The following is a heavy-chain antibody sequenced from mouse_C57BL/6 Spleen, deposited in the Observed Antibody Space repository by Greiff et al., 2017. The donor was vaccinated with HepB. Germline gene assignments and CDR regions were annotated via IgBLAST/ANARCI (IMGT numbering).Heavy chain of an antibody. Sequence: VQLMESGAELVRPGASVTLSCKASGYTFTDYEMHWVKQTPVHGLEWIGAIDPETGGTAYNQKFKGKAILTADKSSSTAYMELRSLTSEDSAVYYCTRGTTVVTLYWYFDVWGTGTTVTVSS. D-gene: IGHD1-1*01. CDR3: TRGTTVVTLYWYFDV. CDR2: IDPETGGT. V-gene: IGHV1-15*01. CDR1: GYTFTDYE. J-gene: IGHJ1*03.